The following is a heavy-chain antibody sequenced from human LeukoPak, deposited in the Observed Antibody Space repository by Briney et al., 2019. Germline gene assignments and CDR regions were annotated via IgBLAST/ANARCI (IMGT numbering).Heavy chain of an antibody. V-gene: IGHV3-9*01. D-gene: IGHD2-15*01. CDR3: AKDFSFAATSYYFDF. CDR2: IDWNSGSI. J-gene: IGHJ4*02. Sequence: PGASLRLSCAVSGFTVSSNYMSWARQAPGKGLEWVSGIDWNSGSIGYADSVKGRFTISRDNAKNSLYLQMNSLRADDTAFYYCAKDFSFAATSYYFDFWGRGTLVTVSS. CDR1: GFTVSSNY.